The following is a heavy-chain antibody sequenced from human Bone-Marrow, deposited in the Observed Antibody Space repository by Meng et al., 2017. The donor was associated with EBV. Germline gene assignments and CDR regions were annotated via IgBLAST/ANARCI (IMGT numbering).Heavy chain of an antibody. CDR1: GYTFSGYY. CDR3: ARDLTNDYFDY. Sequence: HVQLVQSGAEVKKPCASVKVSCKASGYTFSGYYMHWVRQAPGQGLEWMGRINPNSGGTNYAQKFQGRVTMSRDTSISTAYMELSRLRSDDTALYYCARDLTNDYFDYWGQGTLVTVSS. J-gene: IGHJ4*02. V-gene: IGHV1-2*06. CDR2: INPNSGGT. D-gene: IGHD3-3*01.